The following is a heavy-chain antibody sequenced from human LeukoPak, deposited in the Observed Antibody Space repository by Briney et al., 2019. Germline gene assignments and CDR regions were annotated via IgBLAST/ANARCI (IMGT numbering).Heavy chain of an antibody. J-gene: IGHJ2*01. CDR3: AKLLYWYIDL. Sequence: PGGSLRLSRAASGFTFNNYGMHWVRQAPGKGLEWVAFIRYDGSNKYYADSVKGRFTISRDNSKNTLYLQMNSLRAEDTAVYYCAKLLYWYIDLWGRGTLVTVSS. CDR2: IRYDGSNK. D-gene: IGHD2-15*01. V-gene: IGHV3-30*02. CDR1: GFTFNNYG.